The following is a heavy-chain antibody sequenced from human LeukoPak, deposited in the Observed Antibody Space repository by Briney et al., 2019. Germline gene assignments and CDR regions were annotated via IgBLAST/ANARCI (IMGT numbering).Heavy chain of an antibody. V-gene: IGHV4-39*01. Sequence: PEALSLTCTVSVGSTSSSSYYWGWIRQPPGEGLEWLGSSYYSGSTYYNPSLKSRVTISVDTSKNQFSLKLSSVTAADTAVYYCARSPNSGYDPFDYWGQGTLVTVSS. CDR2: SYYSGST. CDR3: ARSPNSGYDPFDY. J-gene: IGHJ4*02. D-gene: IGHD5-12*01. CDR1: VGSTSSSSYY.